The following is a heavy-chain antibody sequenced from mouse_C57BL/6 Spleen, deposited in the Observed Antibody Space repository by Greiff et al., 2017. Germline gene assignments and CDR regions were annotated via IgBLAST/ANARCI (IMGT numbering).Heavy chain of an antibody. CDR2: IYPGSGST. J-gene: IGHJ3*01. CDR1: GYTFTSYW. D-gene: IGHD1-1*01. CDR3: GRGYCGSSPFAY. V-gene: IGHV1-55*01. Sequence: QVQLQQPGAELVKPGASVKMSCKASGYTFTSYWITWVKQRPGQGLEWIGDIYPGSGSTNYNEKFKSKATLTVDTSSSTAYMQLSSLTSEDSAVYYCGRGYCGSSPFAYWGQGTLVTVSA.